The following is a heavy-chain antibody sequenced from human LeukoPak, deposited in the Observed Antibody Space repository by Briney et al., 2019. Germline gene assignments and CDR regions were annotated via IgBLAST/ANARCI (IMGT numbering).Heavy chain of an antibody. J-gene: IGHJ3*02. CDR1: GFTFSSYW. Sequence: GGSLRLSCAASGFTFSSYWMQWVRQAPGKVLVWVSRINSDGSSTSYAGSVKGRFTISRDNAKNTLYLQMNSLRAEDTAVYYCAFSRFLEWSNDAFDIWGQGTMVTVSS. CDR3: AFSRFLEWSNDAFDI. CDR2: INSDGSST. D-gene: IGHD3-3*01. V-gene: IGHV3-74*01.